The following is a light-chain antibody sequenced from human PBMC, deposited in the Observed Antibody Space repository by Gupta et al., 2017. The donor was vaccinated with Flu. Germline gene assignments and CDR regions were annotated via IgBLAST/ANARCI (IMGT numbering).Light chain of an antibody. J-gene: IGKJ5*01. CDR2: AAS. CDR3: QQSYSTLIT. V-gene: IGKV1-39*01. CDR1: QSISSY. Sequence: VGDRVTITCRASQSISSYLNWYQQKPGKAPKLLIYAASSLQSGVPSRFSGSGSGTDFTLTISSLQPEDFATYYCQQSYSTLITFGQGTRMEIK.